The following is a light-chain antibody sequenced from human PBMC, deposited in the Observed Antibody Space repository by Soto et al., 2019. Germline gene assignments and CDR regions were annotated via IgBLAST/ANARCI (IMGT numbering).Light chain of an antibody. CDR3: QHFGNSLYT. CDR1: QSVSSSY. V-gene: IGKV3-20*01. Sequence: EIVLTQSPGTLSLSPGERATLSCRASQSVSSSYLAWYQQKPGQAPRLLIYGASSRATGIPDRFSGSGSGTDFTLTTSRLEPEDFAVYYCQHFGNSLYTFGQGTKVDIK. J-gene: IGKJ2*01. CDR2: GAS.